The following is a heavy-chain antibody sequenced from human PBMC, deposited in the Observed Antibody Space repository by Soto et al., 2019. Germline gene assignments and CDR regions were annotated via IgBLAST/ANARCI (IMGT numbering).Heavy chain of an antibody. CDR2: SRDKPQGYST. CDR3: VRATYFSDSSGYTRCLDY. D-gene: IGHD3-22*01. CDR1: GFTLSYHY. J-gene: IGHJ4*02. Sequence: GGSLRLSCAGSGFTLSYHYIDWGGQAPGKGLEWVGRSRDKPQGYSTAYAASVKSRFTTSRDESKNSAYLQMNSLKTEDTAVYYCVRATYFSDSSGYTRCLDYWGQGTLVTVSS. V-gene: IGHV3-72*01.